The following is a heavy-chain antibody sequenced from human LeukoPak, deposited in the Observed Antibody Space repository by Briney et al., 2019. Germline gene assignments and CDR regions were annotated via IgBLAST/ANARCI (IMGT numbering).Heavy chain of an antibody. CDR1: GFTVSSNY. CDR3: AREQVVVGRGYYGMDV. Sequence: PGGSLRLSCAASGFTVSSNYMSWVRQAPGKGLEWVSVIYSCGSTYYADSVKGRFTISRDNSKNTLYLQMNSLRAEDTAVYYCAREQVVVGRGYYGMDVWGQGTTVTVSS. CDR2: IYSCGST. J-gene: IGHJ6*02. V-gene: IGHV3-66*03. D-gene: IGHD2-2*01.